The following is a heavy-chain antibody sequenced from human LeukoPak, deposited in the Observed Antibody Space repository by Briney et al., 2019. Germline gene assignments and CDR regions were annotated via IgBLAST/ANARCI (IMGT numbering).Heavy chain of an antibody. J-gene: IGHJ4*02. CDR3: ASSEVSSFSWDY. Sequence: ASVTVSCKASGYTFTGYYIHWVRQAPGQGLEWMGWINPNSGGTNYAQNFQGRVTMTRDTSISTAYMELSRLRYDDTAVYYCASSEVSSFSWDYWGQGTLVTVSS. V-gene: IGHV1-2*02. CDR1: GYTFTGYY. D-gene: IGHD2-2*01. CDR2: INPNSGGT.